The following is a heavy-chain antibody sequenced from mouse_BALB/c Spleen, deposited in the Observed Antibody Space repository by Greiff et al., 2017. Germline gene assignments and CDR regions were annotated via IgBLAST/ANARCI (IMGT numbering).Heavy chain of an antibody. Sequence: DVMLVESGGGLVKPGGSLKLSCAASGFTFSSYTMSWVRQTPEKRLEWVATISSGGSYTYYPDSVKGRFTISRDNAKNTLYLQMSSLKSEDTAMYYCTRDQGNWVFDYWGQGTTLTVSS. D-gene: IGHD4-1*01. CDR1: GFTFSSYT. CDR3: TRDQGNWVFDY. V-gene: IGHV5-6-4*01. J-gene: IGHJ2*01. CDR2: ISSGGSYT.